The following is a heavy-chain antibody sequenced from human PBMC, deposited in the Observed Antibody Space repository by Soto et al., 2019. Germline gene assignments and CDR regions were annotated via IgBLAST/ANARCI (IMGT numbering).Heavy chain of an antibody. D-gene: IGHD3-3*01. CDR3: ARDRDFWSGQGYFDY. CDR2: IYSGGST. CDR1: GFTVSSNY. J-gene: IGHJ4*02. Sequence: GGSLRLSCAASGFTVSSNYMSWVRQAPGKGLEWVSVIYSGGSTYYADSVKGRFTISRDNSKNTLYLQMNSLRAEDTAVYYCARDRDFWSGQGYFDYWGQGTLVTVSS. V-gene: IGHV3-66*01.